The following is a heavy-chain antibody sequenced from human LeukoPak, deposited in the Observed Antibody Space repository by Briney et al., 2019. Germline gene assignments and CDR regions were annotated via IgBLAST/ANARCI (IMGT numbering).Heavy chain of an antibody. Sequence: PGGSLRLSCAASGFTFSTYAINWVRQAPGKGLEWVSSISSSSSYIYYADSVKGRFTISRDNARNSLYLQMDSLRAGDTAVYYCARVEASRNYYDSSGYPTGGFDPWGQGTLVTVSS. CDR2: ISSSSSYI. J-gene: IGHJ5*02. CDR1: GFTFSTYA. D-gene: IGHD3-22*01. CDR3: ARVEASRNYYDSSGYPTGGFDP. V-gene: IGHV3-21*01.